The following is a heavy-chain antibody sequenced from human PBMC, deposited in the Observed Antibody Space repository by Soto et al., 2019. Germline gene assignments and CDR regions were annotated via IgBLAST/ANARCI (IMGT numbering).Heavy chain of an antibody. V-gene: IGHV4-31*01. D-gene: IGHD3-3*01. CDR3: VRGWAGFFWSGRDDNWFDP. Sequence: QVQLQESGPGLVKPSQTLSLTCTVSGGSIICGGYYLSWIRQHPGMGLEWIGYIYYSESTYYNPSLKCPLTISVDSSKNLFCLKLSSVTAAGTAVDCCVRGWAGFFWSGRDDNWFDPWAQGILVTVSS. J-gene: IGHJ5*02. CDR2: IYYSEST. CDR1: GGSIICGGYY.